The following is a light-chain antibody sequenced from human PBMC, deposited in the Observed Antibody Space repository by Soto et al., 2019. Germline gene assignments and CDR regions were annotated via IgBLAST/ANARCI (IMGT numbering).Light chain of an antibody. CDR2: DVG. CDR1: SSDVGGYNY. Sequence: QSALTQPPSASGSPGQSVTISCTGTSSDVGGYNYVSWYQQHPGKAPKVMIYDVGKRPSGVPDRFSGSKSGNTASLTVSGLQAEDEAHYYCSSHAGSNNPFVFGTGTKLTVL. CDR3: SSHAGSNNPFV. J-gene: IGLJ1*01. V-gene: IGLV2-8*01.